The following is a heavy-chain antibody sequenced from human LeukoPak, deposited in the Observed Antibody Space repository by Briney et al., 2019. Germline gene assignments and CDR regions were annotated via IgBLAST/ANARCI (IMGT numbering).Heavy chain of an antibody. D-gene: IGHD2-21*02. J-gene: IGHJ6*02. V-gene: IGHV3-7*01. CDR1: GFSLSAYW. CDR2: IKQDGTVQ. Sequence: AGGSLRLSCAASGFSLSAYWMNWVRQAPGKGLEWLANIKQDGTVQHYVDSVKGRFTISRDNAKNSLFLQMNSLRAEDTALYYCARDYTATGAMDVWGQGTTVTVS. CDR3: ARDYTATGAMDV.